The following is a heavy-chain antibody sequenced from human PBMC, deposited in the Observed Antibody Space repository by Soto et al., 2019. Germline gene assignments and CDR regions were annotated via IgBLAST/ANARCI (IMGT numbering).Heavy chain of an antibody. CDR3: ARHRDSYGYLGGG. V-gene: IGHV4-59*08. CDR1: GGSISSYY. D-gene: IGHD3-22*01. Sequence: SETLSLTCTVSGGSISSYYWSWIRQPPGKGLEWIGYIYYSGSTNYNPSLKSRVTISVDTSKNQFSLKLGSVTAADTAVYYCARHRDSYGYLGGGWGQGTLVTVSS. CDR2: IYYSGST. J-gene: IGHJ4*02.